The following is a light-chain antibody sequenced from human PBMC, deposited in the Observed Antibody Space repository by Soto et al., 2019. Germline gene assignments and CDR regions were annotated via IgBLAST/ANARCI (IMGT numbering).Light chain of an antibody. J-gene: IGKJ1*01. CDR1: QTIRTS. CDR2: AAS. Sequence: DIQITQSPSSLSASVGDRVAITCRASQTIRTSLNWYRQRPGQAPNLLIYAASNLQSGVPSRFSGSGSGTDFTLTISSLQPEDFETYYCQQSYSTTQTFGQGTKVDIK. V-gene: IGKV1-39*01. CDR3: QQSYSTTQT.